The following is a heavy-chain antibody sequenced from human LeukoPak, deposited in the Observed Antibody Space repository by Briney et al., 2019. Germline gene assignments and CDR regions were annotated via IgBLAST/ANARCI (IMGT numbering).Heavy chain of an antibody. CDR2: ISSSGSTI. V-gene: IGHV3-11*01. Sequence: GGSLRLSCAASGFTFSDYYMSWIRQAPGKGLEWVSYISSSGSTIYYADPVKGRFTISRDNAKNSLYLQMNSLRAEDTAVYYCARGARSSTSGWFDPWGQGTLVTVSS. CDR1: GFTFSDYY. J-gene: IGHJ5*02. D-gene: IGHD2-2*01. CDR3: ARGARSSTSGWFDP.